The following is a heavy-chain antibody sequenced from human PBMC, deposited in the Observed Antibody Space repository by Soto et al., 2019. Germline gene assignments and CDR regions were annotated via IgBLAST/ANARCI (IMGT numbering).Heavy chain of an antibody. CDR2: IYYSGTS. D-gene: IGHD2-2*01. Sequence: QLQLQESGPGLVKPSETLSLTCTVSGGSISDDTYYWGWIRQPPGKGLEWIGSIYYSGTSSYNPSPKSRVTKSVDTSKKQLSLRLSSVTAAAPAVYYCARLHCDSPNCVPLDPWGQGTLVIVSS. J-gene: IGHJ5*02. V-gene: IGHV4-39*01. CDR3: ARLHCDSPNCVPLDP. CDR1: GGSISDDTYY.